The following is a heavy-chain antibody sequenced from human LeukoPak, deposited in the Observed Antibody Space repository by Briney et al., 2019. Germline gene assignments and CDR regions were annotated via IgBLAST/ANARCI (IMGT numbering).Heavy chain of an antibody. Sequence: SETLSLTCTVSGGSVSSGSYYWSWIRQPPGKGLEWIGYIYYSGSTNYNPSLKSRVTISVDTSKNQFSLKLSSVTAADTAVYYCARGRYCSGGSCYSLDGWFDPWGQGTQVTVSS. V-gene: IGHV4-61*01. J-gene: IGHJ5*02. CDR2: IYYSGST. CDR3: ARGRYCSGGSCYSLDGWFDP. CDR1: GGSVSSGSYY. D-gene: IGHD2-15*01.